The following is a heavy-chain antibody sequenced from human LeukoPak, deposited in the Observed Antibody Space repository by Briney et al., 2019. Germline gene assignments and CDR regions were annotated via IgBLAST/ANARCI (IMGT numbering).Heavy chain of an antibody. Sequence: GGSLRLSCSASGFTFSDYWMTWVRQAPGKGLEWVANIKQDGSEKYYVDSVKDRFAISRDNTKNSLYLQMNSLRAEDTAVYYCARFRTAMQLWKGYYFDYWGQGTLVTVSS. CDR2: IKQDGSEK. CDR1: GFTFSDYW. V-gene: IGHV3-7*01. CDR3: ARFRTAMQLWKGYYFDY. D-gene: IGHD5-18*01. J-gene: IGHJ4*02.